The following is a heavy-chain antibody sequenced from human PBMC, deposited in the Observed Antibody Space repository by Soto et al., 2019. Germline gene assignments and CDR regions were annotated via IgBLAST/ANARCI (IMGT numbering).Heavy chain of an antibody. CDR2: IFYSGST. J-gene: IGHJ5*02. CDR3: ARQPTTGDTDLWFDP. V-gene: IGHV4-39*01. D-gene: IGHD2-21*01. Sequence: ASETLSLTCNVSGCSISTSRSYWAWIRQPPGKGLECLANIFYSGSTYYNPSLASRVTVSVDTSKNEFSLKLRSVTAADTAVYYCARQPTTGDTDLWFDPWGQGTLVTVSS. CDR1: GCSISTSRSY.